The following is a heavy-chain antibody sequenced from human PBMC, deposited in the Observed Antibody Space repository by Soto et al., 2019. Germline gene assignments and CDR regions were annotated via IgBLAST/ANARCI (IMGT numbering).Heavy chain of an antibody. CDR3: TKTVRGCFSETDY. Sequence: EVQLLESGGGLVQPGGSLRLSCAASGFTFSSYAMSWVRQAPGKGLEWVSAISGSGGSTYYADSVKGRFTISRDNSKNTRYLQMNSLRHEDRAVFDCTKTVRGCFSETDYWGQGTLVT. CDR2: ISGSGGST. V-gene: IGHV3-23*01. D-gene: IGHD3-10*01. CDR1: GFTFSSYA. J-gene: IGHJ4*02.